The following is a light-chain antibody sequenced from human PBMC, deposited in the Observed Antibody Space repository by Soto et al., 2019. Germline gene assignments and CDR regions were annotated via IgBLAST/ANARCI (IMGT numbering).Light chain of an antibody. Sequence: AQPPAPQSVSQGERGTLSFMASQSVSSLLAWYQQKPGQAPRLLIYSTSTRATGIPARFSGSGSGTEFTLTISSLQSEDFAIYYCQQYHYWPYTLGQGTRLEIK. J-gene: IGKJ5*01. CDR1: QSVSSL. V-gene: IGKV3-15*01. CDR2: STS. CDR3: QQYHYWPYT.